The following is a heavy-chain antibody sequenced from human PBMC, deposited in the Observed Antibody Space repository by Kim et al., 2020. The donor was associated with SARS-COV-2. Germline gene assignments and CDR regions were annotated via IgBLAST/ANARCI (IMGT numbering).Heavy chain of an antibody. CDR2: ISGSGGST. CDR1: GFTFSSYA. Sequence: GGSLRLSCAASGFTFSSYAMSWVRQAPGKGLEWVSAISGSGGSTYYADSVKGRFTISRDNSKNTLYLQMNSLRAEDTAVYYCAKDLVYGSDYYDSSGYYPPANDAFDIWGQGTMVTVSS. J-gene: IGHJ3*02. V-gene: IGHV3-23*01. CDR3: AKDLVYGSDYYDSSGYYPPANDAFDI. D-gene: IGHD3-22*01.